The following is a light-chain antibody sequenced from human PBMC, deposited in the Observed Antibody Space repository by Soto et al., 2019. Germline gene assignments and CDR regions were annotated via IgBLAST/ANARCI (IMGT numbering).Light chain of an antibody. V-gene: IGKV3-15*01. J-gene: IGKJ1*01. CDR2: GAS. Sequence: VMTHCPAILCVSXGESATLPXXASQSVGINVAWYQQKPGQAPRLLIYGASTRATDIPARFGGSGSGTEFNLTISSLQSEDSAIYYCQQYNNWPQTFGQGTKVDIK. CDR3: QQYNNWPQT. CDR1: QSVGIN.